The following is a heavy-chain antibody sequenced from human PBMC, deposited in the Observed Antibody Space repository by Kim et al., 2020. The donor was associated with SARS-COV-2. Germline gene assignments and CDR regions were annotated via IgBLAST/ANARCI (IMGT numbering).Heavy chain of an antibody. V-gene: IGHV1-18*01. CDR1: GYTFISFG. CDR2: INGHNDDA. D-gene: IGHD3-16*01. J-gene: IGHJ4*02. Sequence: ASVKVSCKSSGYTFISFGISWVRQAPGQGLEWMGWINGHNDDATYAQKFEGRLTLTKESSTSTVYLDLRSLRSDDTATYYCSRLGATFDLWGQGTLVTGS. CDR3: SRLGATFDL.